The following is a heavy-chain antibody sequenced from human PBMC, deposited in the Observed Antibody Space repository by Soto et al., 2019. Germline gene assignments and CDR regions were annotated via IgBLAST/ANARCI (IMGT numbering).Heavy chain of an antibody. D-gene: IGHD3-22*01. CDR2: ISYDGSNK. J-gene: IGHJ4*02. CDR1: GFTFSSYG. V-gene: IGHV3-30*18. Sequence: PGGPLRLSCSASGFTFSSYGMHWVRQAPGKGLEWVAVISYDGSNKYYADSVKGRFTISRDNSKNTLYLQMNSLRAEDTAVYYCAKDYYDSGFIDYWGQGTLVTVSS. CDR3: AKDYYDSGFIDY.